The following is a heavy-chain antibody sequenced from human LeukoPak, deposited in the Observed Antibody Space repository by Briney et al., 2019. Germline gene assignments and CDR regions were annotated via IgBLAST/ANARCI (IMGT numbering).Heavy chain of an antibody. CDR2: IYLGDSET. CDR1: GNSLSSHW. J-gene: IGHJ5*01. D-gene: IGHD2-15*01. Sequence: GESLQISCQASGNSLSSHWIAWVRQMPGKGLEWMGLIYLGDSETKYGPSFQGQVTISADNSISTAYLQWRSLKASDTAIYYCARRSGGTFSNWFDPWGQGTLVTVSS. CDR3: ARRSGGTFSNWFDP. V-gene: IGHV5-51*01.